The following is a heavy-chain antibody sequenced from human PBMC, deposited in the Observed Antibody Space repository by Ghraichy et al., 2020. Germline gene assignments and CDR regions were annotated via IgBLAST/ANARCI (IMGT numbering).Heavy chain of an antibody. V-gene: IGHV2-5*02. J-gene: IGHJ5*02. CDR2: IYWDDDK. CDR3: AHSITMVQGPLRHTLNWFDP. Sequence: SGPTLVKPTQTLTLTCTFSGFSLSTSGVGVGWIRQPPGKALEWLALIYWDDDKRYSPSLKSRLTITKDTSKNQVVLTMTNMDPVDTATYYCAHSITMVQGPLRHTLNWFDPWGQGTLVTVSS. CDR1: GFSLSTSGVG. D-gene: IGHD3-10*01.